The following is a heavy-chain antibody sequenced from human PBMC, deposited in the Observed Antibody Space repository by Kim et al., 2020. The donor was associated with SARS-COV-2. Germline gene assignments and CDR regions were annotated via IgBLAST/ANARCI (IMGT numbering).Heavy chain of an antibody. J-gene: IGHJ6*02. V-gene: IGHV3-33*01. CDR1: GFTFSSYG. CDR2: IWYDGSNK. Sequence: GGSLRLSCAASGFTFSSYGMHWVRQAPGKGLEWVAVIWYDGSNKYYADSVKGRFTISRDNSKNTLYLQMNSLRAEDTAVYYCAREARYCSGGSCYWGLVKGRDVWGQGTTVTVSS. CDR3: AREARYCSGGSCYWGLVKGRDV. D-gene: IGHD2-15*01.